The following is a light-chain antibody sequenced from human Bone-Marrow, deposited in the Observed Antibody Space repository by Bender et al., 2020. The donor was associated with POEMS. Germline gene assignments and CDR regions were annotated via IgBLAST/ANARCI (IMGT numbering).Light chain of an antibody. J-gene: IGLJ2*01. V-gene: IGLV2-23*01. CDR1: TSDIGSYRL. CDR2: EGT. CDR3: CSYAGSSNFVV. Sequence: QSALTQPASLSGSPGQSITISCTGPTSDIGSYRLVFWFQQYPGKAPKLIISEGTKRPSGISDRFSGFKSGNTASLTISGLQAEDEAEYYCCSYAGSSNFVVFGGGTKLTVL.